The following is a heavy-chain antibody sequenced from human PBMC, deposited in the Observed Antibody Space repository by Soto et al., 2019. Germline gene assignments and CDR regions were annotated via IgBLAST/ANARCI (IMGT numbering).Heavy chain of an antibody. CDR3: ARRRASDYGGNNHPYYFDR. V-gene: IGHV4-39*01. CDR1: GASIITENFF. Sequence: SETLSLTCSVSGASIITENFFWVWIRQSPRRGLELIGSISYSGRTYDNPSLQSRATISLDTSKNQFSLKLTSVTTADTAVYYCARRRASDYGGNNHPYYFDRWGQGTPVTVSS. J-gene: IGHJ4*02. D-gene: IGHD4-17*01. CDR2: ISYSGRT.